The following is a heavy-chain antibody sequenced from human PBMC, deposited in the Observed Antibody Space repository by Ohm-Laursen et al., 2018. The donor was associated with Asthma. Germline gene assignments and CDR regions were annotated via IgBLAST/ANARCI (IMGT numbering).Heavy chain of an antibody. CDR2: THHSGST. D-gene: IGHD3-22*01. CDR3: ARGAFYYESTGYYFFDH. CDR1: RGSITSGGYS. Sequence: SQTLSLTCAVSRGSITSGGYSSGWIRQPPRKGLEWVGHTHHSGSTYYNPSLKSRVAISVDRSKNQFSLNLTSVTAADTAVYYCARGAFYYESTGYYFFDHWGQGALVTVSS. J-gene: IGHJ4*02. V-gene: IGHV4-30-2*01.